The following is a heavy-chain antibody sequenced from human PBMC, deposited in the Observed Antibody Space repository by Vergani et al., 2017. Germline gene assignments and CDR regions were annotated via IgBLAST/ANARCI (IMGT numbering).Heavy chain of an antibody. CDR3: ASPTPEQDAFDI. J-gene: IGHJ3*02. D-gene: IGHD1/OR15-1a*01. V-gene: IGHV3-21*01. CDR2: ISSSSSYI. Sequence: EVQLVESGGGVVKPGGSLRLSCTASGFTFSSYSMNWVRQAPGKGLEWVSSISSSSSYIYYADSVKGRFTISRDKAKNSLYLQMNSLRAEDTAMYYCASPTPEQDAFDIWGQGTMVTVSS. CDR1: GFTFSSYS.